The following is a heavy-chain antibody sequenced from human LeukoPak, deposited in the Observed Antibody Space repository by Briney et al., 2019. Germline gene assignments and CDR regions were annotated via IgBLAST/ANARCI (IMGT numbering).Heavy chain of an antibody. J-gene: IGHJ5*02. Sequence: GRSLRLSCAASGFTFSSYAMHWVRQAPGKGLEWVAVISYDGSNKYYADSVKGRFTISRDNFKNTLYLQMNSLRAEDTAVYYCARGPRYCSSTSCYVNWFDPWGQGTLVTVSS. CDR1: GFTFSSYA. D-gene: IGHD2-2*01. V-gene: IGHV3-30*04. CDR2: ISYDGSNK. CDR3: ARGPRYCSSTSCYVNWFDP.